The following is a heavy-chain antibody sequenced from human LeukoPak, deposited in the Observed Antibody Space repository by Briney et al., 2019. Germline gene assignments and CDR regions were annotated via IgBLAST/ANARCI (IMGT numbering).Heavy chain of an antibody. Sequence: ASVKVSCKASGYTFTSYGISWVRQAPGQGLEWMGCISVYNGNTKYAQNFQGRVTMTTDTSTSTAYMELRSLRSDDTAVYYCARDRIAVRPGWFDPWGQGTLVTVSS. CDR1: GYTFTSYG. CDR3: ARDRIAVRPGWFDP. CDR2: ISVYNGNT. V-gene: IGHV1-18*01. D-gene: IGHD6-6*01. J-gene: IGHJ5*02.